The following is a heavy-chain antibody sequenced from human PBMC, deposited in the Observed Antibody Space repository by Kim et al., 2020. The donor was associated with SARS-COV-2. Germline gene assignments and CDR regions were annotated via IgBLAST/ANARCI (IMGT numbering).Heavy chain of an antibody. CDR2: INPSGGST. J-gene: IGHJ6*02. CDR3: ARDLVVPAARYYYYGMDV. V-gene: IGHV1-46*01. Sequence: ASVKVSCKASGYTFTSYYMHWVRQAPGQGLEWMGIINPSGGSTSYAQKFQGRVTMTRDTSTSTVYMELSSLRSEDTAVYYCARDLVVPAARYYYYGMDVWGQGTTVTVSS. D-gene: IGHD2-2*01. CDR1: GYTFTSYY.